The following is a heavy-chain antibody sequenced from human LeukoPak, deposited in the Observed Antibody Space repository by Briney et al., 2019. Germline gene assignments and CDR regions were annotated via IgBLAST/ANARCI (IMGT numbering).Heavy chain of an antibody. CDR2: IRYDGGNK. D-gene: IGHD3-10*01. Sequence: GGSLRLSCAASAFTFRNYGMHWVRQAPGKGLEWVAFIRYDGGNKNYADSVKGRFTISRDNPKNTLYLQMNSLRPEDTGLYYCVRSRVRGDPFDPWGQGTLVTVSS. J-gene: IGHJ5*02. V-gene: IGHV3-30*02. CDR1: AFTFRNYG. CDR3: VRSRVRGDPFDP.